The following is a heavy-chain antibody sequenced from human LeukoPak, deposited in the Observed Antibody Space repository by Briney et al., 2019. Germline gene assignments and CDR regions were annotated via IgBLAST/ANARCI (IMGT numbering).Heavy chain of an antibody. D-gene: IGHD3-10*01. CDR2: IIPIFGTA. V-gene: IGHV1-69*13. J-gene: IGHJ6*03. Sequence: SVKVSCKAFGGTFSSYAISWVRQAPGQGLEWMGGIIPIFGTANYAQKFQGRVTITADESTSTAYMELSSLRSEDTAVYYCASQFPSVVRGPQYYYYYMDVWGKGTTVTVSS. CDR3: ASQFPSVVRGPQYYYYYMDV. CDR1: GGTFSSYA.